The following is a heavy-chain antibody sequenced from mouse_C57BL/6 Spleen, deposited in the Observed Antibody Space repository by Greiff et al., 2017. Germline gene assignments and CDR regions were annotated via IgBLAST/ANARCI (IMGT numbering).Heavy chain of an antibody. Sequence: VQRVESGPGLVAPSQSLSITCNVSGFSLPSYGVSWVSQPPGQGLEWLGVIWGDGSTNYHSALIYRLSIIKDNAKSHVCLTLNSLQTDDTATCYCSKGGTTCFDYWGQGTTLTVSS. J-gene: IGHJ2*01. CDR1: GFSLPSYG. CDR3: SKGGTTCFDY. V-gene: IGHV2-3*01. CDR2: IWGDGST. D-gene: IGHD1-1*01.